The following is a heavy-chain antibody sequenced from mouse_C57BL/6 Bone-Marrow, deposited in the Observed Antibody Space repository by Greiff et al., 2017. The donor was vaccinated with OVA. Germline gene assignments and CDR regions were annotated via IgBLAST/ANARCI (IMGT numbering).Heavy chain of an antibody. D-gene: IGHD2-10*02. CDR3: ARQYGKNAMDY. Sequence: VQGVESGAELARPGASVKLSCKASGYTFTSYGISWVKQRTGQGLEWIGEIYPRSGNTYYNEKFKGKATLTADKSSSTAYMELRSLTSEDSAVYFCARQYGKNAMDYWGQGTSVTVSS. V-gene: IGHV1-81*01. CDR2: IYPRSGNT. CDR1: GYTFTSYG. J-gene: IGHJ4*01.